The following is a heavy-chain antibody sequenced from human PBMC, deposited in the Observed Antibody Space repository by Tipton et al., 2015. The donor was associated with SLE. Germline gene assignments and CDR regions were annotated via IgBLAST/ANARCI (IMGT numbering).Heavy chain of an antibody. CDR1: GGSISSGGYY. D-gene: IGHD3-22*01. J-gene: IGHJ4*02. CDR3: VREAHYYDSSGTLTGY. V-gene: IGHV4-31*02. CDR2: IYYSGST. Sequence: LRLSCTVSGGSISSGGYYWSWIRQHPGKGLEWIGYIYYSGSTYYNPSLKSRVTISVDTSKNQFSLKLSSVTAADTAVYYCVREAHYYDSSGTLTGYWGQGTLVTVPS.